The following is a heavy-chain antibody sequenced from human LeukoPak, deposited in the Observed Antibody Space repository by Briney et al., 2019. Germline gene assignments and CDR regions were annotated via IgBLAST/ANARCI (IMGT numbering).Heavy chain of an antibody. V-gene: IGHV3-21*01. CDR3: ARVWGVRTTLGVFDI. J-gene: IGHJ3*02. D-gene: IGHD4/OR15-4a*01. Sequence: PGGSLRLSCAASGFTFSSYSVNWVRQAPGKGLEWVSSISSSNNYIYYADSMKGRFTISRDNAKNSLYLQMNSLRAEDTAVYYCARVWGVRTTLGVFDIWGQGTMVTVSS. CDR1: GFTFSSYS. CDR2: ISSSNNYI.